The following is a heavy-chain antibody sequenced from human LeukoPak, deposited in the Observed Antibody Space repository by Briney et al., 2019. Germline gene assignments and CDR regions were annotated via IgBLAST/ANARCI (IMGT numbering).Heavy chain of an antibody. Sequence: GASVTVSCKASGYTFTGYYMHWVRQAPGQGLEWMGWINPNSGGTNYAQKFQGRVTMTRDTSISTAYMELSRLRSDDTAVYYCATFWEHCSSTSCYKALDYWGQGTLVTVSS. J-gene: IGHJ4*02. CDR2: INPNSGGT. CDR1: GYTFTGYY. V-gene: IGHV1-2*02. CDR3: ATFWEHCSSTSCYKALDY. D-gene: IGHD2-2*02.